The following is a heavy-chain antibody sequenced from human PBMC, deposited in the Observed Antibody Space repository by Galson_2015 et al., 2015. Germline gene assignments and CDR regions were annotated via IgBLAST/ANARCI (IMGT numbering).Heavy chain of an antibody. J-gene: IGHJ6*02. CDR3: ARGGGYCSSTSCYRQGDYYYGMDV. V-gene: IGHV1-69*01. CDR2: IIPIFGTA. Sequence: CKASGGTFSSYAISWVRQAPGQGLEWMGGIIPIFGTANYAQKFQGRVTITADESTSTAYMELSSLRSEDTAVYYCARGGGYCSSTSCYRQGDYYYGMDVWGQGTTVTVSS. D-gene: IGHD2-2*01. CDR1: GGTFSSYA.